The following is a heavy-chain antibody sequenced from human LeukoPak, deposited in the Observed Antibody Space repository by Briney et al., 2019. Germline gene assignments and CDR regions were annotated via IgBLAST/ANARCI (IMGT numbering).Heavy chain of an antibody. CDR3: AKRGNPTVGHHYLDV. J-gene: IGHJ6*03. Sequence: GSLRLSCAASGLTFSSYDMSWVCQAPGKGLEWVSSITTSGGSTFYADSVMGRLTISRDNSRNTLYLQMNSLSAEDTAIYYCAKRGNPTVGHHYLDVWGKGTTVSVSS. D-gene: IGHD1-1*01. V-gene: IGHV3-23*01. CDR1: GLTFSSYD. CDR2: ITTSGGST.